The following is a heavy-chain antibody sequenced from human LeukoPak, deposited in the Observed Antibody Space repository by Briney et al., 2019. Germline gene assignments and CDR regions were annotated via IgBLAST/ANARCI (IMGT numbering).Heavy chain of an antibody. CDR3: AREVIFSSSWYSAPLDY. CDR1: GFTFSSYC. Sequence: GGSLRLSCAASGFTFSSYCMSWVRQAPGKGLEWVANIKQDGSEKYYVDSVKGRFTISRDNAKNSLYLQMNSIRAEDTAVYYCAREVIFSSSWYSAPLDYWGQGTLVTVSS. J-gene: IGHJ4*02. D-gene: IGHD6-13*01. V-gene: IGHV3-7*01. CDR2: IKQDGSEK.